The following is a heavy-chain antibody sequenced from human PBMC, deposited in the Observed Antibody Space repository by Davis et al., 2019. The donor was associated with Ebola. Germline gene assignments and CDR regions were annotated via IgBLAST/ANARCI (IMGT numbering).Heavy chain of an antibody. Sequence: PSETLSLTCAVYGGSFSGYYWSWIRQPPGKGLEWIGEINHSGSTNYNPSLKSRVTISVDTSKNQFSLKLSSVTAADTAVYSCARGPLRLRFLEWLPNHFDYWGQGTLVTVSS. V-gene: IGHV4-34*01. CDR2: INHSGST. D-gene: IGHD3-3*01. CDR3: ARGPLRLRFLEWLPNHFDY. J-gene: IGHJ4*02. CDR1: GGSFSGYY.